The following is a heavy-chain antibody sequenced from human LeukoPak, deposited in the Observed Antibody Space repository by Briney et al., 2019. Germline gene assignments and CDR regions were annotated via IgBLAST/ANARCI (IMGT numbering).Heavy chain of an antibody. V-gene: IGHV1-3*01. J-gene: IGHJ5*02. D-gene: IGHD3-10*01. Sequence: ASVKVSCKASGYTFTSYAMHWVRRAPGQRLEWMGWINAGNGNTKYSQKFQGRVTITRDTSTSTAYMELSSLRSEDTAVYYCARDGDLWFGELGWFDPWGQGTLVTVSS. CDR1: GYTFTSYA. CDR3: ARDGDLWFGELGWFDP. CDR2: INAGNGNT.